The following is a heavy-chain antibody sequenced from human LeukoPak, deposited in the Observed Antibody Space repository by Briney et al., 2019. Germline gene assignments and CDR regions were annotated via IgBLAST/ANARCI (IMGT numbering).Heavy chain of an antibody. CDR3: AGVGSGAAAGPGGVY. CDR1: GYTFTGYY. CDR2: INPNSGGT. D-gene: IGHD6-13*01. Sequence: ASVKVSCKASGYTFTGYYMHWVRQAPGQGLEWMGWINPNSGGTNYAQKFEGRVTMTRDTSISTAYMELSRLRSDDTAVYYSAGVGSGAAAGPGGVYWGQEPLVPVSS. J-gene: IGHJ4*02. V-gene: IGHV1-2*02.